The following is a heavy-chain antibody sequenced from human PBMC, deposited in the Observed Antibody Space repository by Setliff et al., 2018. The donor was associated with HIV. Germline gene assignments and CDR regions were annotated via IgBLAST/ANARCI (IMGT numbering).Heavy chain of an antibody. CDR3: AREGIAAAGSYSYGFGQIDY. J-gene: IGHJ4*02. CDR2: ITGSGRTT. D-gene: IGHD6-13*01. Sequence: PGGSLRLSCAASGFTFSNYAMSWVRQAPGKGLEWVSAITGSGRTTYYADSVKGRFTISRDNAKNSLYLQMNSLRAEDTAVYYCAREGIAAAGSYSYGFGQIDYWGQGTLVTVSS. CDR1: GFTFSNYA. V-gene: IGHV3-23*01.